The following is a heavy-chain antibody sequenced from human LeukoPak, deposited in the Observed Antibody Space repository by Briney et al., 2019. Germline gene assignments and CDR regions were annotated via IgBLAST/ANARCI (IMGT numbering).Heavy chain of an antibody. CDR1: GFTFSSYS. CDR2: ISSSSSYI. J-gene: IGHJ6*02. D-gene: IGHD2-2*01. Sequence: KPGGSLRLSCAASGFTFSSYSMNWVRQAPGKGLEWVSSISSSSSYIYYADSVKGRFTISRDNAKNSLYLQMNSLRTEDTALYYCAKDILMVKVVPAAMKHYYYGMDVWGQGTTVTVSS. CDR3: AKDILMVKVVPAAMKHYYYGMDV. V-gene: IGHV3-21*04.